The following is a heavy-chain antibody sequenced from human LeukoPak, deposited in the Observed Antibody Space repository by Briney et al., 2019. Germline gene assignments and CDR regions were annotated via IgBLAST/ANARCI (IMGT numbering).Heavy chain of an antibody. CDR3: ASCDSNSYSDY. J-gene: IGHJ4*02. Sequence: SETLSLTCGVSGASIRSNNWWSWVRQPPGKGLEWIGEIFHSGTTNYNPSLKSRVTISVDKSKNQFSLKLRSATAADTAVYYCASCDSNSYSDYWGQGTLVTVSS. V-gene: IGHV4-4*02. D-gene: IGHD1-1*01. CDR2: IFHSGTT. CDR1: GASIRSNNW.